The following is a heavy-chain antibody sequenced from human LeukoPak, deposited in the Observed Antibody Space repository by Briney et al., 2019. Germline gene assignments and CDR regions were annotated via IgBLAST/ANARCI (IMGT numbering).Heavy chain of an antibody. CDR3: ARDVLHDSGGYYSHYYYYMDV. Sequence: ASVKVSCKASGGTFSSYTISWVRQAPGQGLEWMGRIIPILGIANYAQKFQGRVTITADKSTSTAYMELSSLRSEDTAVYYCARDVLHDSGGYYSHYYYYMDVWGKGTTVTVSS. V-gene: IGHV1-69*04. CDR1: GGTFSSYT. D-gene: IGHD3-22*01. CDR2: IIPILGIA. J-gene: IGHJ6*03.